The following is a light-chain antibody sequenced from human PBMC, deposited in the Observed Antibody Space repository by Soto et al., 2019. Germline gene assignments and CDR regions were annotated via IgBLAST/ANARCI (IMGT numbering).Light chain of an antibody. CDR3: SAYAGSIFV. Sequence: QSVLTQPPSASGSPGQSVTISCTGSSSDVGRYNHVSWYQQHPGKAPKLIIFDVDKRPSGVPDRFSGSKSVNTASLTVSGLQADDEADYFCSAYAGSIFVFGTGTKLTVL. CDR2: DVD. CDR1: SSDVGRYNH. J-gene: IGLJ1*01. V-gene: IGLV2-8*01.